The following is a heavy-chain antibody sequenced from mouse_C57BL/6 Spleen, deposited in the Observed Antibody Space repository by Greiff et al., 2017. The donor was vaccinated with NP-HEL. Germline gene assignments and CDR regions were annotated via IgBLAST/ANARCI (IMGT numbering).Heavy chain of an antibody. Sequence: QVQLQQPGAELVMPGASVKLSCKASGYTFTSYWMHWVKQRPGQGLEWIGEIDPSDSYTNYNQKFKGKSTLTVDKSSSTAYMQLSSLTSEDSAVYYCARSGDYDVHAMDYWGQGTSVTVSS. CDR2: IDPSDSYT. V-gene: IGHV1-69*01. J-gene: IGHJ4*01. CDR3: ARSGDYDVHAMDY. CDR1: GYTFTSYW. D-gene: IGHD2-4*01.